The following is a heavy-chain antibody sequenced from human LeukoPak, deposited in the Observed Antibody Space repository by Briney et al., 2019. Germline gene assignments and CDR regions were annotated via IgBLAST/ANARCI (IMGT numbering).Heavy chain of an antibody. Sequence: GGSLRLSCAASGFTVSSNYMSWVRQAPGKGLEWVSVIYSGGSTYYADSVKGRFTISRDNAKNTQYLQMNSLRVEDTAVYYCVRGETSYPGPFDYWGQGTLVTVSS. CDR1: GFTVSSNY. D-gene: IGHD2-2*01. CDR2: IYSGGST. V-gene: IGHV3-53*01. CDR3: VRGETSYPGPFDY. J-gene: IGHJ4*02.